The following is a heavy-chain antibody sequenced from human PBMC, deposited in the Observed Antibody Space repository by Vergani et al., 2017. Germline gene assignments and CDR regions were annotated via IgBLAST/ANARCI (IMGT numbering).Heavy chain of an antibody. V-gene: IGHV4-38-2*02. CDR2: IYHSGST. CDR3: ARGRASGGWFDP. Sequence: QVQLQESGPGLVKPSQTLSLTCTVSGGSISSGYYWGWIRQPPGKGLEWIGSIYHSGSTYYNPSLKSRVTISVDTSKNQFSLKLSSVTAADTAVYYCARGRASGGWFDPWGQGTLVTVSS. J-gene: IGHJ5*02. D-gene: IGHD2-8*02. CDR1: GGSISSGYY.